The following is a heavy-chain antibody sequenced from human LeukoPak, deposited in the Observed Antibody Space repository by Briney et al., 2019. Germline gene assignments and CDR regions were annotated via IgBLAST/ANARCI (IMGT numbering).Heavy chain of an antibody. CDR1: GFTFSSYA. J-gene: IGHJ3*01. V-gene: IGHV3-30-3*01. D-gene: IGHD3-3*01. CDR2: ISYDGSNK. Sequence: GRSLRLSCAASGFTFSSYAMHWVRQAPGKGLEWVAVISYDGSNKYYADSVKGRFTISRDNSKNTLYLQMNSLRAEDTAVYYCARDRPRYYDFWSGYPSFSWGQGTMVTVSS. CDR3: ARDRPRYYDFWSGYPSFS.